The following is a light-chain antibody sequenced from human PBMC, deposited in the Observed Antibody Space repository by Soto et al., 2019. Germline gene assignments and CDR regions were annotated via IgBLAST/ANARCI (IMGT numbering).Light chain of an antibody. V-gene: IGKV3-15*01. J-gene: IGKJ1*01. CDR1: QGISSY. Sequence: EIVMTQSPSTLSASPGERATLSCRASQGISSYLAWYQQKPGQAPRLLIYGASTMDTGIPARFSGSGSGTEFTLTISSLQSEDFAVYYCQQYNNCLSTFGQGTKVEIK. CDR3: QQYNNCLST. CDR2: GAS.